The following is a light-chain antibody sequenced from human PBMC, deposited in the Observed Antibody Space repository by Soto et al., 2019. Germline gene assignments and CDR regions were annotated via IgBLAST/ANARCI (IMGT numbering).Light chain of an antibody. CDR2: STS. V-gene: IGKV3-20*01. CDR1: QSVGDTY. Sequence: EILQIQSTGTLSLPLGERATLSCRASQSVGDTYLAWYQQKPGQAARLLMYSTSIRATGIPDRFSGSGSGTDFTLTISRLDPEDFAVYYCQHYDRAPMWTFGQGTKVDIK. J-gene: IGKJ1*01. CDR3: QHYDRAPMWT.